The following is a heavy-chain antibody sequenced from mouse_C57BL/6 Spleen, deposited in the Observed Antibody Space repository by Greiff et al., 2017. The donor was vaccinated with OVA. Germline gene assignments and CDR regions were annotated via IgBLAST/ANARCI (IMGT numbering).Heavy chain of an antibody. Sequence: QVQLKESGAELVKPGASVKISCKASGYAFSSYWMNWVKQRPGKGLEWIGQIYPGDGDTNYNGKFKGKATLTADKSSSTAYMQLSSLTSEDSAVYFCARSRDIYAMDYWGQGTSVTVSS. CDR3: ARSRDIYAMDY. V-gene: IGHV1-80*01. CDR1: GYAFSSYW. D-gene: IGHD3-3*01. J-gene: IGHJ4*01. CDR2: IYPGDGDT.